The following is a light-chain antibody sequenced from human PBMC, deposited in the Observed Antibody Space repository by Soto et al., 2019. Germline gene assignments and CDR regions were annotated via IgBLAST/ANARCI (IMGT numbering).Light chain of an antibody. CDR1: QGISSW. J-gene: IGKJ5*01. Sequence: DIQMTQSPGSITPSXADRVTITXXASQGISSWLAWYQQKPGRAPKLLIYAASRLQSGVPSRFSGSGSGTHFILTINGLQPEDFAIYYCQQLNTFPLTFGQGTRLEIK. CDR2: AAS. V-gene: IGKV1D-12*01. CDR3: QQLNTFPLT.